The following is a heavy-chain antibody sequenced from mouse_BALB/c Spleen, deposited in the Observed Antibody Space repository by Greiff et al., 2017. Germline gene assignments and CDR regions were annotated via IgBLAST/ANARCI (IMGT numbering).Heavy chain of an antibody. CDR1: GYSFTSYW. CDR2: IDPSDSET. J-gene: IGHJ3*01. Sequence: LVESGPQLVRPGASVKISCKASGYSFTSYWMHWVKQRPGQGLEWIGMIDPSDSETRLNQKFKDKATLTVDKSSSTAYMQLSSPTSEDSAVYYCARHYGSSPFAYWGQGTLVTVSA. CDR3: ARHYGSSPFAY. V-gene: IGHV1S126*01. D-gene: IGHD1-1*01.